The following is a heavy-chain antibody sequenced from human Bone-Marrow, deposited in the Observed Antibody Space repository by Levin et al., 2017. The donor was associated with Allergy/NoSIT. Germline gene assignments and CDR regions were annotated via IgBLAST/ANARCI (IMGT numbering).Heavy chain of an antibody. CDR1: GFTLSTYA. CDR3: ARDSGIAGADDY. Sequence: GGSLRLSCAASGFTLSTYAMTWVRQAPGKGLEWVSYISRSGNAIYGDSVKGQFSISRDNAKNSLYLQMSSLRAEDTAVYYCARDSGIAGADDYWGQGTLVTVSS. V-gene: IGHV3-48*01. J-gene: IGHJ4*02. CDR2: ISRSGNAI. D-gene: IGHD6-13*01.